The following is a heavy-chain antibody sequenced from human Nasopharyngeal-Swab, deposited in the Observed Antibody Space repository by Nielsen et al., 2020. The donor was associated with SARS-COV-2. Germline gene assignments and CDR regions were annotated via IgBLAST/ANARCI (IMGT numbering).Heavy chain of an antibody. D-gene: IGHD4-17*01. CDR3: ARDGYGDYGLDY. Sequence: LVKGLEGVGSIYHSGSTYYNPSLKSRVTISVDTSKNQFSLKLSSVTAADTAVYYCARDGYGDYGLDYWGQGTLVTVSS. J-gene: IGHJ4*02. V-gene: IGHV4-38-2*02. CDR2: IYHSGST.